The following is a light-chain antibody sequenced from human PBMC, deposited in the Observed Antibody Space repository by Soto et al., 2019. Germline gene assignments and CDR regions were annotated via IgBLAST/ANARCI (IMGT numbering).Light chain of an antibody. CDR2: AVS. J-gene: IGKJ4*01. Sequence: DIQLTQSPSFLSASVGDRVTITCRASQGISSYFAWYQQKPGKAPKLVIYAVSTLQSGVPSRFSGSASGTEFTLTISSLQPEDFATYYCQQLNSYRLTFGGGTKVEIK. CDR1: QGISSY. CDR3: QQLNSYRLT. V-gene: IGKV1-9*01.